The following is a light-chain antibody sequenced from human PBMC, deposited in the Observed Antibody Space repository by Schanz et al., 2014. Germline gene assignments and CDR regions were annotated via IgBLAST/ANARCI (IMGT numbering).Light chain of an antibody. CDR3: QQYYSTPWT. CDR2: AAS. J-gene: IGKJ1*01. V-gene: IGKV3D-15*01. Sequence: RVMTQSPATLSVSPGERATLSCRASQTVSSSLAWYQQKPGQAPRLLIYAASRRATGIPDRVSGSGSGTDFTLTISSLQAEDVAVYYCQQYYSTPWTFGHGTKVEIK. CDR1: QTVSSS.